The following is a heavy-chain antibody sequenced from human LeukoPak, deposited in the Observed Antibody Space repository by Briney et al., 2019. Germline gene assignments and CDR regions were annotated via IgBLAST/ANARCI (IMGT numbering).Heavy chain of an antibody. CDR3: ARDRFSTYDFWSGYPKFDY. Sequence: GGSLRLSCAASGFTFSSYEVNWVRQAPGKGLEWVSYISSSGSTIYYADSVKGRFTISRDNAKNSLYLQMNSLRAEDTAVYYCARDRFSTYDFWSGYPKFDYWGQGTQVTVSS. J-gene: IGHJ4*02. D-gene: IGHD3-3*01. CDR2: ISSSGSTI. CDR1: GFTFSSYE. V-gene: IGHV3-48*03.